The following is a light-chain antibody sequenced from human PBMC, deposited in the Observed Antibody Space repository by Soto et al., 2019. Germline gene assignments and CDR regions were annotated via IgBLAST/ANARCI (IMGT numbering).Light chain of an antibody. J-gene: IGKJ1*01. V-gene: IGKV3-20*01. CDR1: QSVSNNY. Sequence: EIVLTQSPVTLSLIPGEGATLSCRASQSVSNNYLAWYQQKPGQAPRLLIYGASNRATGIPDRFSGSGSGTDFTLTISRLEPEDFAVYYCQQYGSSGTFGQGTKVDIK. CDR2: GAS. CDR3: QQYGSSGT.